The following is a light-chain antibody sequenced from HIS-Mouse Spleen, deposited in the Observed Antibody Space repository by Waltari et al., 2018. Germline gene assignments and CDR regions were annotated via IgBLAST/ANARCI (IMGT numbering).Light chain of an antibody. CDR1: SGSLASNY. V-gene: IGLV6-57*02. CDR3: QSYDSSNVV. Sequence: NFMLTQPHSVSESPGKTVTISCTGSSGSLASNYVQWYQQRPGRAHNTVIYEDNQRPSGVPDRFSGSIDSSSNSASLTISGLKTEDEADYYCQSYDSSNVVFGGGTKLTVL. J-gene: IGLJ2*01. CDR2: EDN.